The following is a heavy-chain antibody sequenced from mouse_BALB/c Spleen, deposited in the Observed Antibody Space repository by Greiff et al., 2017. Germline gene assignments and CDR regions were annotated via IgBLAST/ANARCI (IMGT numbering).Heavy chain of an antibody. CDR2: ISSGGSYT. D-gene: IGHD3-1*01. V-gene: IGHV5-9-4*01. Sequence: DVMLVESGGGLVKPGGSLKLSCAASGFTFSSYAMSWVRQSPEKRLEWVAEISSGGSYTYYPDTVTGRFTISRDNAKNTLYLEMSSLRSEDTAMYYCARSSDYFDYWGQGTTLTVSS. J-gene: IGHJ2*01. CDR1: GFTFSSYA. CDR3: ARSSDYFDY.